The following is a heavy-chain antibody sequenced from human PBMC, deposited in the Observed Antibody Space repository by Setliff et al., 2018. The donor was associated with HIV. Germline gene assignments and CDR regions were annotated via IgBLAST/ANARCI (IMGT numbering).Heavy chain of an antibody. CDR3: ARSPLNYYDKSDAFDI. CDR2: IDPNSGDT. D-gene: IGHD3-22*01. Sequence: ASVKVSCKASGYTFTGYYLHWVRQAPGQGLEWMGWIDPNSGDTNYEQKFQGRVSMTRDTSISTVYMELSSLRSDDTAVYYCARSPLNYYDKSDAFDIWGQGTMVTVSS. V-gene: IGHV1-2*02. CDR1: GYTFTGYY. J-gene: IGHJ3*02.